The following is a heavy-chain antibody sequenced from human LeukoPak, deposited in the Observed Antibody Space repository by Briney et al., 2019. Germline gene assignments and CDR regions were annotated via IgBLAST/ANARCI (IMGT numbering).Heavy chain of an antibody. V-gene: IGHV4-39*07. Sequence: SETLSLTCTVSGGSISSSSYYWGWIRQPPGKGLEWIGSIYYRGSTNYNPSLKSRVTISVDTSKNQFSLKLSSVTAEDTAVYYCARSITRVYYYGSGTNHPRWGQGTLVTVSS. D-gene: IGHD3-10*01. J-gene: IGHJ4*02. CDR3: ARSITRVYYYGSGTNHPR. CDR2: IYYRGST. CDR1: GGSISSSSYY.